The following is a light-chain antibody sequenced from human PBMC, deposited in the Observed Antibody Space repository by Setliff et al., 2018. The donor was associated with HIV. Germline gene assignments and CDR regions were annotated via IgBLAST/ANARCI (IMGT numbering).Light chain of an antibody. CDR2: EVS. CDR1: SSDVGGYDY. J-gene: IGLJ1*01. Sequence: QSALTQPASVSGSPGQSITISCTGTSSDVGGYDYVSWYQQHPDKAPKLMIYEVSNRPSGASNRFSGSKSGSTASLTISGLQAEDEADYYCNSKTGNITYVFGTGTKV. CDR3: NSKTGNITYV. V-gene: IGLV2-14*01.